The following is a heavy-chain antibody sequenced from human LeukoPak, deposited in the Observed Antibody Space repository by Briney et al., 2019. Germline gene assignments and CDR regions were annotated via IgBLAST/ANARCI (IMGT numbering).Heavy chain of an antibody. CDR3: ARGSDSGYDKIENWFDP. CDR2: IYYSGST. J-gene: IGHJ5*02. D-gene: IGHD5-12*01. V-gene: IGHV4-59*01. Sequence: SETLSLTCTVSGGSISSYYWSWFRQPPGKGLEWSGYIYYSGSTNYNPSLKSRVTISVDTSKNQFSLNLSSVTAAATAVYYCARGSDSGYDKIENWFDPWGQGTLVTVSS. CDR1: GGSISSYY.